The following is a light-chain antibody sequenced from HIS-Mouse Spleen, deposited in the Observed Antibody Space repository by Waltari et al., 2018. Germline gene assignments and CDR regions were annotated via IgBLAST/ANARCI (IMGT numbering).Light chain of an antibody. CDR2: DVS. Sequence: QSALTQPASVSGSPGQSITISCTGTSSAFGGYNYVSWYQQHPAKAPKLMIYDVSNRPSWVSNRFSGSKSGNTASLTISGLQAEDEADYYCSSYTSSSFNVVFGGGTKLTVL. CDR3: SSYTSSSFNVV. CDR1: SSAFGGYNY. V-gene: IGLV2-14*03. J-gene: IGLJ2*01.